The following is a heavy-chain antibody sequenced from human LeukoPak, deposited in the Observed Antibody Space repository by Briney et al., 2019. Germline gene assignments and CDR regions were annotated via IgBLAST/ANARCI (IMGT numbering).Heavy chain of an antibody. J-gene: IGHJ4*02. CDR1: GFTFSSYS. CDR3: ARGMVRGPYYFDY. V-gene: IGHV3-48*04. D-gene: IGHD3-10*01. CDR2: ISSSSSTI. Sequence: GGSLRLSCAASGFTFSSYSMNWVRQAPGKGLEWVSCISSSSSTIYYADSVKGRFTISRDNAKNSLYLQMNSLRAEDTAVYYCARGMVRGPYYFDYWGQGTLVTVSS.